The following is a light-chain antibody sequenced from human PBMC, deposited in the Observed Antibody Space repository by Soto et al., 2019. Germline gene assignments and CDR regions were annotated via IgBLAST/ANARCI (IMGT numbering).Light chain of an antibody. V-gene: IGLV1-47*01. CDR3: AAWDDSLSAWV. J-gene: IGLJ3*02. Sequence: QSVLTQPSSASGTPGQRVTISCSGSSSNIGSNYVYWYQQLPGTAPKLLIYRNNQRPSGVPDRFSGSKSGTSASLAISGLRSEDEADYYCAAWDDSLSAWVFGGGTKVTVL. CDR1: SSNIGSNY. CDR2: RNN.